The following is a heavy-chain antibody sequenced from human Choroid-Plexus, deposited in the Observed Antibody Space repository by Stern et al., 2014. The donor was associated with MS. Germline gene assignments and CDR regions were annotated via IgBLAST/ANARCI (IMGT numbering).Heavy chain of an antibody. V-gene: IGHV3-30*18. J-gene: IGHJ5*02. CDR1: GFTFGSCA. CDR3: AKDRQYLTYFFDH. D-gene: IGHD2/OR15-2a*01. Sequence: QLVESGGGVVQPGRPLRLSCVASGFTFGSCAMHWVRQAPGKGLEWVAGVSYDGSNKYYADSVKGRFTISRNNSQNTLYMQMSSLRPEDTAVYYCAKDRQYLTYFFDHWGQGSLVTVSS. CDR2: VSYDGSNK.